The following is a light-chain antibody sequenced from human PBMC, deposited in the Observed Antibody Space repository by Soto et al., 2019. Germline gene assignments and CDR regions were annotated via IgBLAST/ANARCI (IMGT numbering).Light chain of an antibody. Sequence: QSVLTQPPSASGTPGQTVAISCSGSNSNIGSNTVNWYQLFPGTAPKLLIYDNNQRPSGVLDRFSGSKSDTSASLAISGLLSDDESDYYCEAWDNSLNGRVFGGGTKLTVL. J-gene: IGLJ3*02. V-gene: IGLV1-44*01. CDR2: DNN. CDR1: NSNIGSNT. CDR3: EAWDNSLNGRV.